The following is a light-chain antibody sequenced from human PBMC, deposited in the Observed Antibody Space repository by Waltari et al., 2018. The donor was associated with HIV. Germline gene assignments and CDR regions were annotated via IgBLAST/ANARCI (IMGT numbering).Light chain of an antibody. CDR1: SSNIGSNT. CDR2: SYG. Sequence: QSVLNQSPSASGTPGQRVIISCSGSSSNIGSNTVTWYQQFPGTAPKLLIYSYGQRPSGVPERFSGSKSATSASLAISGLRSEDEADYYCATWDDSLNAWVFGGRTKLTVL. CDR3: ATWDDSLNAWV. V-gene: IGLV1-44*01. J-gene: IGLJ3*02.